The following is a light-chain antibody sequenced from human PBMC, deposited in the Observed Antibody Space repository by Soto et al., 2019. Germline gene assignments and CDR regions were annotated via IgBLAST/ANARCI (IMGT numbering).Light chain of an antibody. J-gene: IGLJ1*01. CDR2: DAS. CDR3: SSYTSSSTLEGV. CDR1: SSDVGGYNY. Sequence: QSALTQPASVSGSPGQSITISCTGTSSDVGGYNYVSWYQQHPGKAPKLMIYDASNRPSGVSNRFSGSKSGNTASLTISGLQAEDEADYYCSSYTSSSTLEGVFGTGTKLTVL. V-gene: IGLV2-14*01.